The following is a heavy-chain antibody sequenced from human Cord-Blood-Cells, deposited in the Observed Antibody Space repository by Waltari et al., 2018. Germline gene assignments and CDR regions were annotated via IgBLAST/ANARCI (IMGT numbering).Heavy chain of an antibody. Sequence: EVQLVESGGGLVQPGGSLRLSCAASGFTFSSYEMNWVRQAPGKGLEWVSYISSSGSTIYYADSVKGRFTISRDNAKNSLYLQMNSLRAEDTAVYYCARGITIVGVVNDYWGQGTLVTVSS. V-gene: IGHV3-48*03. J-gene: IGHJ4*02. CDR3: ARGITIVGVVNDY. D-gene: IGHD3-3*01. CDR2: ISSSGSTI. CDR1: GFTFSSYE.